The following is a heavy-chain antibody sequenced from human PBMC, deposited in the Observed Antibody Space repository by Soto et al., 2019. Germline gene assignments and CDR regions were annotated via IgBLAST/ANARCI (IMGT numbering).Heavy chain of an antibody. Sequence: GGSLRLSCTASGFSFSSYWMTWVRQAPGKGLEWVANIKEDGSERHYVDSVKGRFTISRDNAKNSLYLQMNSLRAEDTAVYYRARECNWNSYGYYHYYAMDVWGQGTTVTVSS. CDR1: GFSFSSYW. J-gene: IGHJ6*02. V-gene: IGHV3-7*03. D-gene: IGHD1-7*01. CDR3: ARECNWNSYGYYHYYAMDV. CDR2: IKEDGSER.